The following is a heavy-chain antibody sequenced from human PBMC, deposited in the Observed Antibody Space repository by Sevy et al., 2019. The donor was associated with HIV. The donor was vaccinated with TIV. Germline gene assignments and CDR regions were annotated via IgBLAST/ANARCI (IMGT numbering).Heavy chain of an antibody. CDR3: ARNPQWPLLDYFAF. V-gene: IGHV4-39*01. Sequence: SETLSLTCAVSGGSIENNNFYWGWIRQPPGKGLEGVGSVFFSGSSYYSPSLKRRLTMSVETSRNRFSLRLSSVTAADTAVYYCARNPQWPLLDYFAFWGQGILVTVSS. J-gene: IGHJ4*02. CDR1: GGSIENNNFY. CDR2: VFFSGSS. D-gene: IGHD2-8*01.